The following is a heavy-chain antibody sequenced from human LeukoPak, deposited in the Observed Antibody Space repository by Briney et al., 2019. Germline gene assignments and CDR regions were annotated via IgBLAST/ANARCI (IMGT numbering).Heavy chain of an antibody. CDR3: ARETRGGTYRYNFLDY. CDR2: ISASGTVK. J-gene: IGHJ4*02. D-gene: IGHD3-16*02. CDR1: GLMLGAFD. V-gene: IGHV3-48*03. Sequence: GGSLRLSCEASGLMLGAFDMTWVRQAPGKGLEWLSYISASGTVKYYGDSVRGRFTISRDNAQNSVHLHLSSLRVEDSAIYYCARETRGGTYRYNFLDYWGLGTLVTVSS.